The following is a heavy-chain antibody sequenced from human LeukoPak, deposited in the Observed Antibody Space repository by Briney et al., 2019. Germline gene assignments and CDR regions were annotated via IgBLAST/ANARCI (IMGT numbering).Heavy chain of an antibody. V-gene: IGHV3-7*01. Sequence: PGGSLRLSCAASGFTFSSYGMSWVRQAPGKGLEWVAKIRGDGGEKDHVASVKGRFTTSRDNAKNSLYLQMNSLRVEDTAIYYCARGGAARPDFWGQGTLVTVSS. CDR2: IRGDGGEK. D-gene: IGHD6-6*01. J-gene: IGHJ4*02. CDR1: GFTFSSYG. CDR3: ARGGAARPDF.